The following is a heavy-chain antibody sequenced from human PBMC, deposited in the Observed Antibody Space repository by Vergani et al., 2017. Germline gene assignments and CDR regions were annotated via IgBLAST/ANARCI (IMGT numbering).Heavy chain of an antibody. D-gene: IGHD3-10*01. CDR1: GFTFSSHG. J-gene: IGHJ5*02. CDR3: ARGNYYGSGTYVDP. Sequence: QVQLVESEGGVVQPGRSLTLSCVASGFTFSSHGMHWVRQAPGKGLEWVAVIWYDGSNKYYGDSVKGRFTISRDTSKNTLHLQINNLRVEDTAVYYCARGNYYGSGTYVDPWGQGTLVTVSS. CDR2: IWYDGSNK. V-gene: IGHV3-33*01.